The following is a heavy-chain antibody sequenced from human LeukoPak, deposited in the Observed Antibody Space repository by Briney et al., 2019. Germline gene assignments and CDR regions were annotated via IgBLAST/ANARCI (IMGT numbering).Heavy chain of an antibody. V-gene: IGHV1-2*02. Sequence: ASVKVSCKASGYTFTGYYMYWVRQAPGQGLEWMGWINPNSGGTNYAQKFQGRVTMTRDTSISTAYMELSRLKSDDTAVYYCARGYYDGSDFEYFQHWGQGTLVTVSS. CDR2: INPNSGGT. J-gene: IGHJ1*01. D-gene: IGHD3-22*01. CDR3: ARGYYDGSDFEYFQH. CDR1: GYTFTGYY.